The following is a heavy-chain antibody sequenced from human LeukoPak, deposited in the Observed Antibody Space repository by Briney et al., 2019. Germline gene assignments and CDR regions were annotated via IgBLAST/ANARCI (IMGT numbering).Heavy chain of an antibody. CDR2: IKTKTDGGTK. CDR1: GFTFSNAC. Sequence: PGGSLILSCAASGFTFSNACMSWVRQAPGKGLEWVGHIKTKTDGGTKEYAAPVKGRFTIPRDDTKNTLYLQKNSLKTEDTALYYCTTGTWIQLWLADYWGQGTLVTVSS. V-gene: IGHV3-15*01. J-gene: IGHJ4*02. D-gene: IGHD5-18*01. CDR3: TTGTWIQLWLADY.